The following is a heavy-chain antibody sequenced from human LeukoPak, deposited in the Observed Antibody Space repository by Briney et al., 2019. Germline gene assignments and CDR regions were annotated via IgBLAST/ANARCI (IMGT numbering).Heavy chain of an antibody. CDR3: AKGKTLDYYDSSGYYYEPYFDY. V-gene: IGHV3-23*01. D-gene: IGHD3-22*01. Sequence: GGSLRLSCAASGFTFSSHSMNWVRQAPGKGLEWVSAISGSGGSTYYADSVKGRFTISRDNSKNTLYLQMNSLRAEDTAVYYCAKGKTLDYYDSSGYYYEPYFDYWGQGTLVTVSS. J-gene: IGHJ4*02. CDR2: ISGSGGST. CDR1: GFTFSSHS.